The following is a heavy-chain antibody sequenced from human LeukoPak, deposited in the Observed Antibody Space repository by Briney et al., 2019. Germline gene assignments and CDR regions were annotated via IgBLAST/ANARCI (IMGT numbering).Heavy chain of an antibody. CDR2: VSGRDTST. D-gene: IGHD6-13*01. V-gene: IGHV3-23*01. CDR1: GFTFSNYA. J-gene: IGHJ1*01. CDR3: ARGISSSWYGGSEYFQH. Sequence: PGGSLRLSCAASGFTFSNYAMSWVRQAPGKGLEWVSAVSGRDTSTYYTDSVKGRFTISRDNSKNTLYLQMDSLRAEDTAVYYCARGISSSWYGGSEYFQHWGQGTLVTVSS.